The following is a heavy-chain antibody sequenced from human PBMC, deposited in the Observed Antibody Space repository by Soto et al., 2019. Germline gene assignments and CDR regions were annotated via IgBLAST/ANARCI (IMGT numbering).Heavy chain of an antibody. CDR2: IKTKPDDGTI. V-gene: IGHV3-15*01. Sequence: GGSLRLSCAASGLIFSDVWMTWVRQAPGKGLEWVGRIKTKPDDGTIDYAAPVRGRFTVSRDDSKNTLYLQMTSLTPDDTGVYYCTTSNLGVDFWGPGTLVTVS. CDR3: TTSNLGVDF. J-gene: IGHJ4*02. CDR1: GLIFSDVW. D-gene: IGHD1-1*01.